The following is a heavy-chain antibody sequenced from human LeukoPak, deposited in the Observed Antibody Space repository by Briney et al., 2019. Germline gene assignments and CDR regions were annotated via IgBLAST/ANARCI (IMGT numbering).Heavy chain of an antibody. CDR1: GYTFTSYD. J-gene: IGHJ4*02. D-gene: IGHD6-6*01. CDR2: MNPNSGNT. CDR3: ARVRKVGSSSSMGY. V-gene: IGHV1-8*01. Sequence: ASVKVSCRASGYTFTSYDINWVRQATGQGLEWMGWMNPNSGNTGYAQKFQGRVTMTRNTSISTAYMELSSLRSEDTAVYYCARVRKVGSSSSMGYWGQGTLVTVSS.